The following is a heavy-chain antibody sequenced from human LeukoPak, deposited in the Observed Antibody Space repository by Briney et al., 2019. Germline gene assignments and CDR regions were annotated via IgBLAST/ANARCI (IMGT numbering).Heavy chain of an antibody. D-gene: IGHD5-18*01. CDR3: ASVDTAMASDY. Sequence: PSETLSLTCTVSGGSISSGTYYWDWIRQPPGKGLEWIGSVFYSGNTYYNPSLKSRVTMSVDTSKNQFSLKLSSVTAADTAVYYCASVDTAMASDYWGQGTLVTVSS. CDR2: VFYSGNT. CDR1: GGSISSGTYY. V-gene: IGHV4-39*01. J-gene: IGHJ4*02.